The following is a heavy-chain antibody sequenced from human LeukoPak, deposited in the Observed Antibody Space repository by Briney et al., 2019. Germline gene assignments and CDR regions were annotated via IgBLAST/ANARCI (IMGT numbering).Heavy chain of an antibody. D-gene: IGHD5-18*01. CDR2: MNPNSGNT. J-gene: IGHJ6*02. CDR3: AREGDTAMVKEHYYYYGMDV. CDR1: GYTFTSYD. Sequence: EASVKVSCKASGYTFTSYDINWVRQATGQGLEWMGWMNPNSGNTGYAQKFQGRVTMTRNTSISTAYMELSSLRSGDTAVYYCAREGDTAMVKEHYYYYGMDVWGQGTTVTVSS. V-gene: IGHV1-8*01.